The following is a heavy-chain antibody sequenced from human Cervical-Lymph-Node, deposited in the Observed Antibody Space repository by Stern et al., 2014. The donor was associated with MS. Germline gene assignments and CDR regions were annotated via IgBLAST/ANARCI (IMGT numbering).Heavy chain of an antibody. J-gene: IGHJ4*02. CDR3: ARTYYYDTTGSLSLDF. Sequence: QVTLKESGPALVKPTQTLTLTCTFSGFSLSTTGMRVNWIRQPPGKALEWLGRIDWDDDKFYSRSLKTRLTISKGTSKSQVVLTMTNMDPVDKATYYCARTYYYDTTGSLSLDFWGQGTLVTVSS. V-gene: IGHV2-70*04. D-gene: IGHD3-22*01. CDR1: GFSLSTTGMR. CDR2: IDWDDDK.